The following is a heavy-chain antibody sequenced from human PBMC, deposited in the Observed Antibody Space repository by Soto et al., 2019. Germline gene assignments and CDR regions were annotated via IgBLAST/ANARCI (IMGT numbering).Heavy chain of an antibody. CDR2: VYYSGST. CDR3: ARIPYCTSNTCYFANY. Sequence: QLRLQESGPGLVKPSETLSLTCTVSGGSVSSTSYYWGWIRQPPGEGLEWIASVYYSGSTYYNPSLKRRVTISVDTSKNEFSRKLRSVTSADTAVYFCARIPYCTSNTCYFANYGGQGTLVTVSS. D-gene: IGHD2-2*01. CDR1: GGSVSSTSYY. V-gene: IGHV4-39*01. J-gene: IGHJ4*02.